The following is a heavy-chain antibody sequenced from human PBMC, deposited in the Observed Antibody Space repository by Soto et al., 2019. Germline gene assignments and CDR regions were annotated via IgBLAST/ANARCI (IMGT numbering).Heavy chain of an antibody. CDR3: ADGGEWSFNFVY. CDR1: GFMFSDYA. J-gene: IGHJ4*02. D-gene: IGHD3-3*01. V-gene: IGHV3-23*01. CDR2: ISAGGGNT. Sequence: PGGSLRLSCAASGFMFSDYAMSWVRHGPGKGLEWVSGISAGGGNTYYADSAKGRFTISRDNSKNTLYLQMNNLRVKDTAVYYCADGGEWSFNFVYWGQGTLVTVSS.